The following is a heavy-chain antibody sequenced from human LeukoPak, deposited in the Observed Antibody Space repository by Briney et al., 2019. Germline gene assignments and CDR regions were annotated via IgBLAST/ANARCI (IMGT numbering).Heavy chain of an antibody. D-gene: IGHD3-10*01. CDR2: ISYDGSNK. Sequence: GGSLRLSCAASGFTFDDYAMHWVHQAPGKGLEWVAVISYDGSNKYYADSVKGRFTISRDNSKNTLYLQMNSLRAEDTAVYYCAKEYYYGSGIHHSEFDYWGQGTLVTVSS. V-gene: IGHV3-30*18. J-gene: IGHJ4*02. CDR1: GFTFDDYA. CDR3: AKEYYYGSGIHHSEFDY.